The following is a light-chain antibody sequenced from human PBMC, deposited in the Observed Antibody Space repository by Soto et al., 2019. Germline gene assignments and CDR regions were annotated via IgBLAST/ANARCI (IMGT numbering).Light chain of an antibody. CDR3: SSYTSSSTPYV. Sequence: QSVLTQPASVSGSPGQSITISCTGTSSDVGGYNYVSWYQQHPGKAPKLMIYEVSNRPSGVSNRFSGSKSGNTASLTISGLQEEDEADYYCSSYTSSSTPYVFGTGTQLTVL. J-gene: IGLJ1*01. V-gene: IGLV2-14*01. CDR1: SSDVGGYNY. CDR2: EVS.